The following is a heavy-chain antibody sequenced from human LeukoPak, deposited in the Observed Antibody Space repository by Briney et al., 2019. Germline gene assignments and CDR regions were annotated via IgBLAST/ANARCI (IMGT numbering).Heavy chain of an antibody. D-gene: IGHD3-3*01. CDR2: ISSSGSTI. J-gene: IGHJ4*02. CDR1: GFTVSSNY. V-gene: IGHV3-11*04. Sequence: PGGSLRLSCAASGFTVSSNYMSWVRQAPGKGLEWVSYISSSGSTIYYADSVKGRFTISRDNAKNSLYLQMNSLRAEDTAVYYCARADFWSDSDYWGQGTLVTVSS. CDR3: ARADFWSDSDY.